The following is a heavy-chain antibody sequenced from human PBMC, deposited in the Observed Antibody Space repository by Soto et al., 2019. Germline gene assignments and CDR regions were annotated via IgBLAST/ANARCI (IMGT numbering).Heavy chain of an antibody. Sequence: QVQLVQSGAEVKKPGSSVKVSCKASGGTFSSYAISWVRQAPGQGLEWMGGIIPIFGTANYAQKFQGRVTINADASTSTAYMELSSLRSEDTAVYYWARVAQSYSSSLFDYWGQGPLVTVSS. CDR3: ARVAQSYSSSLFDY. D-gene: IGHD6-6*01. CDR2: IIPIFGTA. V-gene: IGHV1-69*12. J-gene: IGHJ4*02. CDR1: GGTFSSYA.